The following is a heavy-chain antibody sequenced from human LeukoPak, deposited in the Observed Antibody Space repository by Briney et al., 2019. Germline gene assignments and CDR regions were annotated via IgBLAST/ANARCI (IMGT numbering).Heavy chain of an antibody. D-gene: IGHD6-13*01. Sequence: GGSLRLSCAASGFTFSSYAMSWVRQAPGKGLERVSAISGSGGSTYYADSVKGRFTISRDNSKNTLYLQMNSLRAEDTAVYYCAKAPGPYSSPRWFDPWGQGTLVTVSS. CDR1: GFTFSSYA. J-gene: IGHJ5*02. V-gene: IGHV3-23*01. CDR3: AKAPGPYSSPRWFDP. CDR2: ISGSGGST.